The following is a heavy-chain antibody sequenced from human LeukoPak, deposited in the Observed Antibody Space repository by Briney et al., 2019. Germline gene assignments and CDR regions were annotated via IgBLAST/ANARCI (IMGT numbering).Heavy chain of an antibody. J-gene: IGHJ3*02. Sequence: GGTLRLSCAASGLTFTNYAMSWVRQAPGKGLESVSGLRDSGDETHYTDSVKGRFTISRDNSKNILYLQRNSLRVEDTAAYYCAKAFREFGSSSYSSFDIWGQGTLVTVSS. D-gene: IGHD6-13*01. CDR3: AKAFREFGSSSYSSFDI. CDR1: GLTFTNYA. V-gene: IGHV3-23*01. CDR2: LRDSGDET.